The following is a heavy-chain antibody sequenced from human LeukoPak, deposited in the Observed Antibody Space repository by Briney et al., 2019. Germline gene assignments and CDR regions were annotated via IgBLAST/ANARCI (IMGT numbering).Heavy chain of an antibody. V-gene: IGHV3-21*01. D-gene: IGHD2-21*02. CDR2: ISSTSSYK. J-gene: IGHJ6*02. Sequence: GGSLRLSCVASGYTFSPYWMSWVRQAPGKGLEWVSSISSTSSYKYYADSLKGRFTISRDNAKDSLFLQMNSLRAEDTAVYFCVRDQYCGGDCYSDYYYGMDVWGQGTTVIVSS. CDR1: GYTFSPYW. CDR3: VRDQYCGGDCYSDYYYGMDV.